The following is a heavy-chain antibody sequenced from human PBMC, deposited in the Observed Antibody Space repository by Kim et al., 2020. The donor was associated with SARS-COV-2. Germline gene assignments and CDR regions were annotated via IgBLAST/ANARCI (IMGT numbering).Heavy chain of an antibody. J-gene: IGHJ4*02. D-gene: IGHD6-13*01. Sequence: DSEQGRVTNSSDNSKHTLYLQINSLRAEDTAVYYCAKDSSSWYLSTFYFDYWGQGTLVTVSS. CDR3: AKDSSSWYLSTFYFDY. V-gene: IGHV3-23*01.